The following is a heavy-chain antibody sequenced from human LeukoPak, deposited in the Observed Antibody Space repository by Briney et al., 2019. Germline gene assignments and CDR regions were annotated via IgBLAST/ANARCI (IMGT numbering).Heavy chain of an antibody. D-gene: IGHD2-2*01. Sequence: GGSLRLSWAASGFTVSSNYMSWVRQAPGKGLEWVSVIYSGGSTYYADSVKGRFTISRDNSKNTLYLQMNSLRAEDTAVYYCAKGGPLVVPAARRWFDPWGQGTLVTVSS. V-gene: IGHV3-66*01. CDR3: AKGGPLVVPAARRWFDP. J-gene: IGHJ5*02. CDR2: IYSGGST. CDR1: GFTVSSNY.